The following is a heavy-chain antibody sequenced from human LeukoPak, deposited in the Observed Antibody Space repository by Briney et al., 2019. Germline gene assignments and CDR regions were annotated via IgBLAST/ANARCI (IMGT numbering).Heavy chain of an antibody. CDR3: PRVVVAATYYFDY. D-gene: IGHD2-15*01. CDR1: GFTVSSNY. V-gene: IGHV3-66*01. Sequence: GGSLRLSCAASGFTVSSNYMSWVRQAPGKGLEWVSVIYSGGSTYYADSVKGRFTISRDNSKNTLYLPMNSLRAEDTAVYYFPRVVVAATYYFDYWGQGTLVAVSS. J-gene: IGHJ4*02. CDR2: IYSGGST.